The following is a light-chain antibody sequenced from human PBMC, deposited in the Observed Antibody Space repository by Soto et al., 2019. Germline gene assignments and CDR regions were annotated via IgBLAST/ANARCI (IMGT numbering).Light chain of an antibody. CDR1: QSVSSN. Sequence: EIVMTQSPATLSVSPGERATLSCRASQSVSSNLAWYQQKPGQAPRLLIYGASTRAAGIPARFSGSGSGTEFTLTISSLQSEDSAVYYCQQYSTWPPMFTFGQGSKLEIK. CDR2: GAS. J-gene: IGKJ2*01. V-gene: IGKV3-15*01. CDR3: QQYSTWPPMFT.